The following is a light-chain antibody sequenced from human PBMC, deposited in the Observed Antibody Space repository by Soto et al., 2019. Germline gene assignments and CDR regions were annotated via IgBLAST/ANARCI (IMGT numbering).Light chain of an antibody. CDR1: QSVNRN. Sequence: EILLTQSPATLSVSPGERATLSCRSSQSVNRNLGWYQQKPGQAPRLLIFAASTRAPGIPARFSGSGSGTEFTLTISGLQYEDFAVFYCQQYNSCTSITFGQGTRLEVK. V-gene: IGKV3-15*01. CDR3: QQYNSCTSIT. J-gene: IGKJ5*01. CDR2: AAS.